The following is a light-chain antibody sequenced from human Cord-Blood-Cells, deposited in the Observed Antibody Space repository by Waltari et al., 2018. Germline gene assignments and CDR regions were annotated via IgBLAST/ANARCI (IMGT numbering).Light chain of an antibody. CDR3: KQATSFPPT. CDR2: AAS. J-gene: IGKJ1*01. CDR1: QCISSW. V-gene: IGKV1-12*01. Sequence: DIQMTQSPSSVSASVGDRVTITCRASQCISSWLAWYQQKPGKAPKLLIDAASSLQSGVQSRFSGSGSGTDFTPTISSRHPEDSATYYCKQATSFPPTFRQGTQVQI.